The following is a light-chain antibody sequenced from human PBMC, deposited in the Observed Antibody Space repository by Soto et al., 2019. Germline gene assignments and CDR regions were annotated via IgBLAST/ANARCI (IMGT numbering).Light chain of an antibody. Sequence: ELVLTQSPGTLSLSPGERATLSCRASQSVIGNYLAWYQQRPGQAPRLLIYGASTRATGIPARFSGSGSGTEFTLTISSLQSEDFAVYYCHQYNNWPPSFGGGTKVDIK. CDR1: QSVIGN. CDR2: GAS. CDR3: HQYNNWPPS. V-gene: IGKV3-15*01. J-gene: IGKJ4*01.